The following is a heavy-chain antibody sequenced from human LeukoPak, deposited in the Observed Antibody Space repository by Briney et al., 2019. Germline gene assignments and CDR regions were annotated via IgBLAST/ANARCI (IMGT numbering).Heavy chain of an antibody. CDR1: GGSTSSHSFY. Sequence: SETLSLTCTVSGGSTSSHSFYWGWIRQPPGKGLEWIGSIYYSGNTYHNPSLKSRVTISVDTSKNQFSLRLSSVTAADTAVYYCARGPNCTNGVCYVFDYWGQGTLVTVSS. V-gene: IGHV4-39*01. CDR3: ARGPNCTNGVCYVFDY. CDR2: IYYSGNT. D-gene: IGHD2-8*01. J-gene: IGHJ4*02.